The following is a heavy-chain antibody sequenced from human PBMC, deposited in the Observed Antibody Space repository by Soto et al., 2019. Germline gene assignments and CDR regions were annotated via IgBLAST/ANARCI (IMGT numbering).Heavy chain of an antibody. CDR1: GGSISSGDYY. CDR3: GSSEGAYYFDY. V-gene: IGHV4-30-4*01. CDR2: IYYSGST. D-gene: IGHD3-16*01. J-gene: IGHJ4*02. Sequence: SETLCLTCTVSGGSISSGDYYWSWIRQPPGKGLEWIGYIYYSGSTYYNPSLKRRVTISVDTSKNQFSLKLSSVTAADTAVYYCGSSEGAYYFDYWGQGTLVTVSP.